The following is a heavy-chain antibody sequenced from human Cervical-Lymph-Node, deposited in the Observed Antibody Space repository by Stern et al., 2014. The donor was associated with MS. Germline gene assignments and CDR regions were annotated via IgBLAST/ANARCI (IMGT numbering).Heavy chain of an antibody. CDR2: IKSKSDGGTT. J-gene: IGHJ6*02. Sequence: EDQLVESGGGLVKPGGSLRLSCAASGFTFTNAWMNWVRQSPGKGLEWVGRIKSKSDGGTTDYAAPVKGRFTISRNDSENTLYVQMNSLKTEDTAVYYCTTAGCSSSSCFHYYYGMDVWGQGTTVTVSS. D-gene: IGHD2-2*01. V-gene: IGHV3-15*01. CDR1: GFTFTNAW. CDR3: TTAGCSSSSCFHYYYGMDV.